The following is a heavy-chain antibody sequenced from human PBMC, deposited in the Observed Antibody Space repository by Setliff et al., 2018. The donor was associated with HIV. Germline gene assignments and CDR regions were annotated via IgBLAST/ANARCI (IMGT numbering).Heavy chain of an antibody. J-gene: IGHJ3*02. D-gene: IGHD2-15*01. V-gene: IGHV1-2*06. CDR2: INPNSGDT. CDR3: ARDKDGFDI. CDR1: GYTFTGYY. Sequence: GASMKVSCKASGYTFTGYYINWVRRAPGQGLEWMGRINPNSGDTNYTQSFQGRVTMTRDRSINTAYLELSSLKSDDTAVYYCARDKDGFDIWGQGTMVTVSS.